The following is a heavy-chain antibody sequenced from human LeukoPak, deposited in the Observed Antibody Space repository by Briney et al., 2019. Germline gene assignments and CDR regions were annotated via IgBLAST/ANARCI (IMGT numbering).Heavy chain of an antibody. V-gene: IGHV3-33*01. J-gene: IGHJ4*02. D-gene: IGHD6-19*01. CDR3: ARADSGWYSLFDY. CDR1: GFTFSSYG. Sequence: PGGSLRLSCAASGFTFSSYGMPWVRQAPGKGLEWVAVIWYDGSNKYYADSVKGRFTISRDNSKNTLYLQMNSLRAEDTAVYYCARADSGWYSLFDYWGQGTLVTVSS. CDR2: IWYDGSNK.